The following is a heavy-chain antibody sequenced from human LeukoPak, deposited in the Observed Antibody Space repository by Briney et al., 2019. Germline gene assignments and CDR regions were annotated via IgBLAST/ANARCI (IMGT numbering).Heavy chain of an antibody. CDR3: AKEKRWLQSRPFDS. Sequence: GGSLRLSCAASGFTFSSYAMSWVRQAPGKGLEWVSGISGSGNSTYYADSVKGRFTISRDNSKDTLHLQMNSLRVEDTAIYYCAKEKRWLQSRPFDSWGQGSLITVSS. J-gene: IGHJ4*02. CDR1: GFTFSSYA. CDR2: ISGSGNST. V-gene: IGHV3-23*01. D-gene: IGHD5-24*01.